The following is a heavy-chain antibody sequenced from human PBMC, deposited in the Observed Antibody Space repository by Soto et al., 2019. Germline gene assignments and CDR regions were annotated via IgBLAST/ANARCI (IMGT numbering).Heavy chain of an antibody. CDR3: ARDLTAAGNNNWFDP. J-gene: IGHJ5*02. CDR2: IYSGGGST. CDR1: GLTVSTNY. D-gene: IGHD6-13*01. V-gene: IGHV3-53*01. Sequence: GGSLRLSCAASGLTVSTNYMSWVRQAPGKGLEWVSVIYSGGGSTYYADSVKGRFTISRDNSKNTLYLQMNSLRVEDTAVYYCARDLTAAGNNNWFDPWGQGTLVTVSS.